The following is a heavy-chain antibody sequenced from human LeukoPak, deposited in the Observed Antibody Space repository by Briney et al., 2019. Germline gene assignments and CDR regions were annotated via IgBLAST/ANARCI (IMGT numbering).Heavy chain of an antibody. CDR3: ARVALGSYNWFDP. CDR2: ISPDGSRT. V-gene: IGHV3-74*01. CDR1: GFTFSSYA. D-gene: IGHD3-10*01. J-gene: IGHJ5*02. Sequence: GGSLRLSCAASGFTFSSYAMSWVRQTPGKGLEWVSRISPDGSRTTYADSVKGRFTISRDNAKNTVYLQMNSLRDEDTAVYYCARVALGSYNWFDPWGEGTLVTVSS.